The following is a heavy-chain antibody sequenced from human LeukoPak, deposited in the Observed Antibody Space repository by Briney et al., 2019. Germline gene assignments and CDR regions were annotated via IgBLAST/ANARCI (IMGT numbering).Heavy chain of an antibody. CDR1: GFTFSTYS. Sequence: GGSLRLSCAASGFTFSTYSMNWVRQAPGKGLEWVSTIGTASDTYYPGSVEGRFTLSRDNAKNSLYLQMNSLTAGDTAVYYCARGPPRGKYYYMDVWGKGTTVTVSS. V-gene: IGHV3-13*01. J-gene: IGHJ6*03. D-gene: IGHD1-1*01. CDR2: IGTASDT. CDR3: ARGPPRGKYYYMDV.